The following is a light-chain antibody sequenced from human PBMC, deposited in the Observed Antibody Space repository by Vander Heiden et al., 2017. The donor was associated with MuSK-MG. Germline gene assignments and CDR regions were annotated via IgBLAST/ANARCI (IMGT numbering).Light chain of an antibody. CDR1: QSVLYSSNNKNY. J-gene: IGKJ2*01. Sequence: DIVMTQSPDSLAVSLGERATINCKSSQSVLYSSNNKNYLAWYQQKPGQPPKLLIYWASTREAGVPDRFSGSGSGTDFTLTISSRQAEDVAVYYCQQYDSNVMHTFGQGTKLEIK. V-gene: IGKV4-1*01. CDR2: WAS. CDR3: QQYDSNVMHT.